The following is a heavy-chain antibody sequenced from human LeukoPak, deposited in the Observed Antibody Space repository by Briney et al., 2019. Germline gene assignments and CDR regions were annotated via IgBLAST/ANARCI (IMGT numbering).Heavy chain of an antibody. Sequence: HPGGSLRLSCAASGFTFSSSAMSWVRQAPGKGLEWVSAISGSGDSTYYADSVKGRFTISRDNSKNTLYLQMNSLRAEDTAVYYCAIESGNYRYYFDYWGQGTLVTVSS. J-gene: IGHJ4*02. CDR1: GFTFSSSA. D-gene: IGHD1-26*01. CDR3: AIESGNYRYYFDY. CDR2: ISGSGDST. V-gene: IGHV3-23*01.